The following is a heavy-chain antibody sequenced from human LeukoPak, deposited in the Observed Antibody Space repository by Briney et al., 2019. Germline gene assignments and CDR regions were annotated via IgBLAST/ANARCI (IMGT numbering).Heavy chain of an antibody. CDR1: GDSVSSNNAA. Sequence: PSRTLSLTCAISGDSVSSNNAAWNWIRQSPSRGLEWLGKTYYRSKWYDDYAVSVKSRITINPDTSKNQFTLKMNSVTPEDTAVYYCAREAGSTGPVGAFDIWGQGTRVTVSS. CDR3: AREAGSTGPVGAFDI. V-gene: IGHV6-1*01. CDR2: TYYRSKWYD. J-gene: IGHJ3*02. D-gene: IGHD6-19*01.